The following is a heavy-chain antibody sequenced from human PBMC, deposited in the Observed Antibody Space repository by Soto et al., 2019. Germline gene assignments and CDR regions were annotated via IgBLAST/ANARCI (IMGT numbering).Heavy chain of an antibody. CDR1: GYTFTRSG. Sequence: GASVNVSCKASGYTFTRSGISWVRQAPGQGLEWMGWISTYNGDTNYAQTFQGRVTMTTDTSTSTVYMELRSLRSDDTAVYYCAREGVAPYNYYGMDVWGQGTPVTVSS. D-gene: IGHD5-12*01. V-gene: IGHV1-18*01. CDR2: ISTYNGDT. CDR3: AREGVAPYNYYGMDV. J-gene: IGHJ6*02.